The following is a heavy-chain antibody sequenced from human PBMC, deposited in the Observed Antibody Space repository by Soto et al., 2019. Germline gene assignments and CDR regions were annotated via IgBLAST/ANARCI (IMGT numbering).Heavy chain of an antibody. D-gene: IGHD3-22*01. V-gene: IGHV3-21*01. CDR3: AGYYDTSPYGMDV. J-gene: IGHJ6*02. CDR1: GFTFSSYS. Sequence: PGGSLRLSCAASGFTFSSYSMNWVRQAPGKGLEWVSSISISSSYIYYADSVKGRFTISRDNAKNSLYLQMNSLRAEDTAVYYCAGYYDTSPYGMDVWGQGTTVTVSS. CDR2: ISISSSYI.